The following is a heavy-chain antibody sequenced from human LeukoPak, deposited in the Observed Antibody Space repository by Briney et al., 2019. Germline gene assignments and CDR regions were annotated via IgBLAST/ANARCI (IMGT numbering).Heavy chain of an antibody. D-gene: IGHD4-23*01. CDR3: ARDLLYYGANLRGSFDS. V-gene: IGHV3-23*01. CDR1: GFTFSSYG. Sequence: GGSLRLSCAASGFTFSSYGMSWVRQAPGKGLEWVSAISGSGGSTYYADSVKGRFTISRDNSKNTLYLQMNSLRTEDTAVYYCARDLLYYGANLRGSFDSWGQGTLVTVSS. J-gene: IGHJ5*01. CDR2: ISGSGGST.